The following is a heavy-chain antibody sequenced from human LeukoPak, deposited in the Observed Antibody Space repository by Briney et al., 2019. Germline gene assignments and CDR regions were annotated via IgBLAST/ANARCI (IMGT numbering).Heavy chain of an antibody. CDR1: GGSFSGYY. D-gene: IGHD3-22*01. CDR2: INHSGST. V-gene: IGHV4-34*01. CDR3: ARDPYNSGGYGAFDT. Sequence: SETLSLTCAVYGGSFSGYYWSWIRQPPGKGLEWIGEINHSGSTNYNPSLKSRVTISVDTSKDQFSLKLSSVTAADTAVYYCARDPYNSGGYGAFDTWGQGTMVTVSS. J-gene: IGHJ3*02.